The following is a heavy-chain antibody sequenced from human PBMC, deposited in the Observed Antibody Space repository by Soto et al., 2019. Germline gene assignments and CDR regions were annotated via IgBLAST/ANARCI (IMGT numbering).Heavy chain of an antibody. Sequence: QVQLLQSGAGVKKPWSSVRVSCEASGGTFRTYAISWVRQAPGPGLEWMGEIIPIFGTVNYAQRFQGRVTITADESTTTVYMDLRSLRSEDTAVYYCAKGAVAGTPTSYYYYGMDVWGQGTTVTVSS. D-gene: IGHD6-19*01. J-gene: IGHJ6*02. V-gene: IGHV1-69*12. CDR1: GGTFRTYA. CDR3: AKGAVAGTPTSYYYYGMDV. CDR2: IIPIFGTV.